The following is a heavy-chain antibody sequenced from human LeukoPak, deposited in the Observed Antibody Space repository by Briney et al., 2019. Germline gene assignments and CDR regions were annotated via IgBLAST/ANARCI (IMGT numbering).Heavy chain of an antibody. J-gene: IGHJ4*02. CDR1: GLTISDSR. CDR2: LASDETNK. Sequence: GGSLRLSCAASGLTISDSRIHWVRQAPGKGLMWVSRLASDETNKIYADSVKGRFTISRDNAKNTLYLQMNSLRVEDTGIYYCARDAGWGRLDSWGQGALVTVSS. V-gene: IGHV3-74*01. D-gene: IGHD3-16*01. CDR3: ARDAGWGRLDS.